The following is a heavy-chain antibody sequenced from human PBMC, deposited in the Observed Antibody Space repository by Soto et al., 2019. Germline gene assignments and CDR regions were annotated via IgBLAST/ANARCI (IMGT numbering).Heavy chain of an antibody. D-gene: IGHD7-27*01. V-gene: IGHV6-1*01. J-gene: IGHJ4*02. CDR1: GDSVSSNSAA. Sequence: LSQTLSLTCAISGDSVSSNSAAWTWIRQSPSRGLEWLGRTYYRSKWYNDYAVSMKSRITINPDTSKNQFSLQLNSVTPEDTAVYYRARDRNGDVHFDYWARESWTPSPQ. CDR2: TYYRSKWYN. CDR3: ARDRNGDVHFDY.